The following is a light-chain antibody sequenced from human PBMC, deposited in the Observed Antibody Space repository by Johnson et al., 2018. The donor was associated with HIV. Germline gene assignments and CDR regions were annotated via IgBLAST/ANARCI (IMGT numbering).Light chain of an antibody. Sequence: SVLTQPPSVSAAPGQKVTISCSGSSSNIGNKYVSWYQQLPGTAPKLLIYYNNKRPSGIPDRFSGSKSGTSATLGITGLQTGDEADYYCGTWDSSLMAGFFGTVTKVTVL. CDR1: SSNIGNKY. CDR3: GTWDSSLMAGF. V-gene: IGLV1-51*01. J-gene: IGLJ1*01. CDR2: YNN.